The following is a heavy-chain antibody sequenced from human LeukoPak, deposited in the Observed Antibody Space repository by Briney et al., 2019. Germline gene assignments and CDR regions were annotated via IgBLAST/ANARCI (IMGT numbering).Heavy chain of an antibody. V-gene: IGHV1-18*01. D-gene: IGHD3-3*01. J-gene: IGHJ6*02. CDR2: ISGYNGNT. CDR1: GGTFSSYA. Sequence: GASVKVSCKASGGTFSSYAISWVRQAPGQGPEWMGWISGYNGNTNYAQKLQGRVTVTTDTSTSTAYMEVRSLRSDDTAVYYCARDASITIFGVVPRATMRVYYYGMDVWGQGTTVTVSS. CDR3: ARDASITIFGVVPRATMRVYYYGMDV.